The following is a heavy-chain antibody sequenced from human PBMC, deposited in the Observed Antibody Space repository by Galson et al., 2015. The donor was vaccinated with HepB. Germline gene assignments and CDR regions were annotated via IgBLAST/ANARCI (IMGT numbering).Heavy chain of an antibody. CDR2: VSANGGDT. V-gene: IGHV3-23*01. CDR3: AKGYYGNRPRDTFDI. J-gene: IGHJ3*02. Sequence: SLRLSCAASGFTFSSYAMSWVRQTPGKGLEWVSTVSANGGDTYSADSVRGRFTISRDNSKNTLYLQMSSLRAEDTALYYCAKGYYGNRPRDTFDIWGQGTMVTVSS. CDR1: GFTFSSYA. D-gene: IGHD3-10*01.